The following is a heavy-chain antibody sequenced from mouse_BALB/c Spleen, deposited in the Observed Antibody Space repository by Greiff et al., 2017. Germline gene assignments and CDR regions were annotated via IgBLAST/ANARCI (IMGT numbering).Heavy chain of an antibody. CDR3: AVLLLRIYYAMDY. CDR1: GYTFSSYW. J-gene: IGHJ4*01. Sequence: QVHVKQSGAELMKPGASVKISCKATGYTFSSYWIEWVKQRPGHGLEWIGEILPGSGSTNYNEKFKGKATFTADTSSNTAYMQLSSLTSEDSAVYYCAVLLLRIYYAMDYWGQGTSVTVSS. V-gene: IGHV1-9*01. D-gene: IGHD1-1*01. CDR2: ILPGSGST.